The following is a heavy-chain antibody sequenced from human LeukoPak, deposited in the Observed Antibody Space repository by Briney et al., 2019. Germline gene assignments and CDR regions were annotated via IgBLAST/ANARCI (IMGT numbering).Heavy chain of an antibody. J-gene: IGHJ5*02. CDR1: GGSISSSNW. D-gene: IGHD6-13*01. CDR3: ARGTRVIAAAGDWFDP. CDR2: IYHSGST. V-gene: IGHV4-4*02. Sequence: KTSETLSLTCAVSGGSISSSNWWSWVRQPPGKGLEWIGEIYHSGSTNYNPSLKSRVTISVDTSKNQFSLKLSSVTAADTAVYYCARGTRVIAAAGDWFDPWGQGTLVTVSS.